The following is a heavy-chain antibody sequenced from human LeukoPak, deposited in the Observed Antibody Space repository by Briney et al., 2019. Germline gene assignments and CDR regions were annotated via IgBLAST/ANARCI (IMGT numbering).Heavy chain of an antibody. CDR1: GGSITSYY. Sequence: SETLSLTCTVSGGSITSYYWSWIRQPPGKGLEWIGYIYYSGSTNYNPSLKSRVTISVDTSKNQFSLKLSSVTAADTAVYYCARDSALAFDYWGQGTLVTVSS. CDR3: ARDSALAFDY. CDR2: IYYSGST. D-gene: IGHD5-12*01. V-gene: IGHV4-59*12. J-gene: IGHJ4*02.